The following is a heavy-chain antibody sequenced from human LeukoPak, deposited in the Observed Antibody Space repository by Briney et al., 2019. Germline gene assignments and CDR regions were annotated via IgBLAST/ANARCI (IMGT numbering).Heavy chain of an antibody. CDR2: ISGSGTST. CDR1: GFTFSSYA. V-gene: IGHV3-23*01. D-gene: IGHD1-26*01. Sequence: GGSLRLSCAASGFTFSSYAMSWVRQAPGKGLEWVSAISGSGTSTYYADSVKGRFTISRDNSKNTLYLQMSSLRAEDTAVYYCVSSIVGATHAFDIWGQGTMVTVSS. J-gene: IGHJ3*02. CDR3: VSSIVGATHAFDI.